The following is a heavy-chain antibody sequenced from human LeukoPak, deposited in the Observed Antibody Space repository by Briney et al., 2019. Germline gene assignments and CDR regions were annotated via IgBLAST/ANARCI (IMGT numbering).Heavy chain of an antibody. J-gene: IGHJ4*02. CDR1: GFTFTSSA. D-gene: IGHD1-26*01. CDR3: ARARVGANRHTDY. CDR2: IVVGSGNT. Sequence: SVKVSCKASGFTFTSSAMQWVRQARGQRLEWIGWIVVGSGNTNYAQKFQERVTITRDMSTSTAYMELSSLRSEDTAVYYCARARVGANRHTDYWGQGTLVTVSS. V-gene: IGHV1-58*02.